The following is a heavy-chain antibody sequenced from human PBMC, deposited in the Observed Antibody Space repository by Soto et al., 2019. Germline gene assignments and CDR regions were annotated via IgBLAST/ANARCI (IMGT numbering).Heavy chain of an antibody. CDR2: ISSSGSTI. CDR1: GFTFSDYY. V-gene: IGHV3-11*01. J-gene: IGHJ6*02. D-gene: IGHD3-10*01. CDR3: ARDGRFGPALYGMDV. Sequence: LXLSCAASGFTFSDYYMSWIRQAPGKGLEWVSYISSSGSTIYYADSVKGRFTISRDNAKNSLYLQMNSLRAEDTAVYYCARDGRFGPALYGMDVWGQGTTVTVSS.